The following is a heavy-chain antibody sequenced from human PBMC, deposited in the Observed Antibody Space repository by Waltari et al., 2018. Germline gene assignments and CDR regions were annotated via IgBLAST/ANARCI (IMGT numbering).Heavy chain of an antibody. CDR3: ARKYSSGWHDAFDI. Sequence: EVQLVESGGGLVKPGGSLRLSCAASGFTFSSYSMNWVRQAPGKGLEWMANIKQDGSEKYYVDSVKGRFTISRDNAKNSLYLQMNSLRAEDTAVYYCARKYSSGWHDAFDIWGQGTMVTVSS. J-gene: IGHJ3*02. V-gene: IGHV3-7*01. CDR1: GFTFSSYS. CDR2: IKQDGSEK. D-gene: IGHD6-19*01.